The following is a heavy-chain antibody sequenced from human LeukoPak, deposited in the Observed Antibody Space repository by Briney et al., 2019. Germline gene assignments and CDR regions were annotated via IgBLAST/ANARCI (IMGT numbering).Heavy chain of an antibody. CDR2: IFHSGST. J-gene: IGHJ4*02. D-gene: IGHD1-26*01. Sequence: SGTLSLTCAVSGGSLTNTNWWSWVRQPPGKGLEWIGEIFHSGSTNYNPSLKSRVTISVDKSKKQFSLKLSSVTAADTAVYYCARRGELLRMWGQGTLVTVSS. CDR3: ARRGELLRM. CDR1: GGSLTNTNW. V-gene: IGHV4-4*02.